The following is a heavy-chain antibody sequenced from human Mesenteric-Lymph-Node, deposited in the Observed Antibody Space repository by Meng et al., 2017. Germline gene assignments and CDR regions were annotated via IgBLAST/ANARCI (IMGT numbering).Heavy chain of an antibody. J-gene: IGHJ4*02. CDR2: ISSSGSTI. CDR3: SSGYYKDYFDY. Sequence: GESLKISCAASGFTFSGYEMNWVRQAPGKGLEWVSYISSSGSTIYYADSVKGRFTISRDNAKNSLYLQMNSLRAEDTAVYYCSSGYYKDYFDYWGQGTLVTVSS. V-gene: IGHV3-48*03. D-gene: IGHD3-22*01. CDR1: GFTFSGYE.